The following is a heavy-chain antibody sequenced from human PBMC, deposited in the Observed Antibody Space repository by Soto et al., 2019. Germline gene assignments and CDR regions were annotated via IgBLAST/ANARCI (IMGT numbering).Heavy chain of an antibody. Sequence: QVQLVQSGAEVKKPGSSVKVSCKASGGTFSSYAISWVRQAPGQGLEWMGGIIPIFGTANYAQKFQGRVTITADESASTAYMELSSLRPEDTAVYYGARDSSIAARSYGMDVWGQGTTVTVSS. D-gene: IGHD6-6*01. J-gene: IGHJ6*02. CDR2: IIPIFGTA. CDR3: ARDSSIAARSYGMDV. CDR1: GGTFSSYA. V-gene: IGHV1-69*01.